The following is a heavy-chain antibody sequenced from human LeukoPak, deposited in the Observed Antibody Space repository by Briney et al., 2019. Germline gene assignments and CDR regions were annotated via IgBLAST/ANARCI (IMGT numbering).Heavy chain of an antibody. Sequence: SETLSLTCTVSGGSISSYYWSWIRQPAGKGLEWIGRIYTSGGTNYNPSLKSRVTMSVDTSKNQFSLKLSSVTAADTAVYYCARGRSGYYTRRWYFDLWGRGTLVTVSS. D-gene: IGHD3-3*01. CDR2: IYTSGGT. CDR3: ARGRSGYYTRRWYFDL. CDR1: GGSISSYY. V-gene: IGHV4-4*07. J-gene: IGHJ2*01.